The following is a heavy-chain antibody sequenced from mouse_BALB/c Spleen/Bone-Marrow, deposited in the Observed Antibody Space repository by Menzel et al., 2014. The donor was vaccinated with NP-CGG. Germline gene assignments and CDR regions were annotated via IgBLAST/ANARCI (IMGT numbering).Heavy chain of an antibody. V-gene: IGHV5-17*02. J-gene: IGHJ4*01. CDR1: GFTFSSFG. CDR3: ARDEDYAMDY. Sequence: EVNVVESGGGLVQPGGSRKLSCAASGFTFSSFGMHWVRQAPEKGLEWVAYISSGSSTIYYADTVKGRFTISRDNPKNTLFLQKTSLRSEDTAMYYCARDEDYAMDYWGQGTSVTVSS. CDR2: ISSGSSTI.